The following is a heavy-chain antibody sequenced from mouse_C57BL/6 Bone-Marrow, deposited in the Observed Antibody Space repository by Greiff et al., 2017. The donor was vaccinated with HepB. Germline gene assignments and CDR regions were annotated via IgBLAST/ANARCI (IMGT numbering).Heavy chain of an antibody. D-gene: IGHD2-3*01. CDR3: ARDAGWLLPPLPMDY. CDR2: INYDGSST. Sequence: EVKLVESEGGLVQPGSSMKLSCTASGFTFSDYYIAWVRQVPEKGLEWVANINYDGSSTYYLDSLKSRFIISRDNAKNILYLQMSSLKSEDTATYYCARDAGWLLPPLPMDYWGQGTSVTVSS. CDR1: GFTFSDYY. V-gene: IGHV5-16*01. J-gene: IGHJ4*01.